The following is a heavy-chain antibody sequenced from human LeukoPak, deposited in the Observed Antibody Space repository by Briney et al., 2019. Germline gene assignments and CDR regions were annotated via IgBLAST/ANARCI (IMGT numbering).Heavy chain of an antibody. D-gene: IGHD2-8*01. CDR3: AKDTSIGKYCTSGVCSPFDY. V-gene: IGHV3-23*01. Sequence: GGSLRLSCAGSGFTFSSSAMSWVRQAPGKGLEWVSAISDSGDYTYYADSVKGRFTISRDNSKNTLYLHVNSLRAEDTAVYYCAKDTSIGKYCTSGVCSPFDYWGQGTLVTVSS. J-gene: IGHJ4*02. CDR2: ISDSGDYT. CDR1: GFTFSSSA.